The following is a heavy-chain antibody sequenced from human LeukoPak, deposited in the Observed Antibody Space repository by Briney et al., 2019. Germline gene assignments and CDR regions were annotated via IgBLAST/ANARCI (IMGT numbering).Heavy chain of an antibody. J-gene: IGHJ3*02. V-gene: IGHV4-59*01. CDR2: IYNSGST. CDR1: GDSFSYFY. CDR3: ARDSYAWAFDI. Sequence: SETLSLTCTVSGDSFSYFYWSWIRQPPGKGLEWIGYIYNSGSTSYNPSLKSRVTISLDTSQNQFSLKLSSLTAADTAVYYCARDSYAWAFDIWGQGTMVTVSS. D-gene: IGHD1-26*01.